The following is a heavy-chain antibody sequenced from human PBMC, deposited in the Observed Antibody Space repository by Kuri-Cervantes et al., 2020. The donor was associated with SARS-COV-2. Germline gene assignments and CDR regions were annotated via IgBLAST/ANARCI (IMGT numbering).Heavy chain of an antibody. CDR2: ISGIGGYT. CDR1: GFAFRGNA. V-gene: IGHV3-23*01. J-gene: IGHJ6*03. CDR3: ARVRNDYYYYYYMDV. Sequence: GESLKISCAASGFAFRGNAMSWVRQAPGKGLEWVSDISGIGGYTYYADFVKGRFTTSRDDSKNTLYVHMNNLRVDDTAVYYCARVRNDYYYYYYMDVWGKGTTVTVSS.